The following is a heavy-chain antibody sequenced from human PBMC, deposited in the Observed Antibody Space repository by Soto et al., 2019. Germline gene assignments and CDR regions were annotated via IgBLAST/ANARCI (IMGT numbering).Heavy chain of an antibody. CDR1: GYTFTGYY. V-gene: IGHV1-2*04. CDR2: INPNSGAT. D-gene: IGHD3-16*02. CDR3: ARGVYYDYVWGSYRYTHYGMDV. J-gene: IGHJ6*02. Sequence: ASVKVSCKASGYTFTGYYMHWVRQAPGQGLEWMGWINPNSGATNYAQKFQGWVTMTRDTSISTAYMELSRLRSDDTAVYYCARGVYYDYVWGSYRYTHYGMDVWGQGTTVTVSS.